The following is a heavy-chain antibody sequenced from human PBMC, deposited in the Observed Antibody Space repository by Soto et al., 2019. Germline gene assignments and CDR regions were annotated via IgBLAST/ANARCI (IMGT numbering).Heavy chain of an antibody. D-gene: IGHD3-3*01. V-gene: IGHV3-66*01. CDR1: GTTVSSSY. J-gene: IGHJ4*02. CDR3: ALFWSGYLDH. CDR2: IYAGGNT. Sequence: EVQLVQSGGGVVPPGGSLRLSCAVSGTTVSSSYMSWVRQAAGKGLEWVSVIYAGGNTHYSDSVKGRFTVSRDTPNNTLHLQMNDLRAEDAAIYYCALFWSGYLDHWGSGARVTVSS.